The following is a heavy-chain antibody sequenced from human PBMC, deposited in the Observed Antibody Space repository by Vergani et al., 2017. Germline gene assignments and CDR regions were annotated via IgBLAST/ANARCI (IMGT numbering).Heavy chain of an antibody. CDR2: IYWDDDK. D-gene: IGHD3-3*01. J-gene: IGHJ3*02. V-gene: IGHV2-5*02. CDR1: GFSLSTSGVG. Sequence: QITLKESGPTLVKPTQTLTLTCTFSGFSLSTSGVGVGWIRQPPGKALEWLALIYWDDDKRYSTSLKSRLTITKDTSKNQVVLTMTNMDPVDTATYYCAHRSYYDFWSGYSPDAFDIWGQGTMVTVSS. CDR3: AHRSYYDFWSGYSPDAFDI.